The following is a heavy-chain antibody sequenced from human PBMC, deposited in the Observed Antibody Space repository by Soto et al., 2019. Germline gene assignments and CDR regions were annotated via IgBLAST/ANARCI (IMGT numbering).Heavy chain of an antibody. CDR3: ARQGRELWSRRGAFDI. J-gene: IGHJ3*02. V-gene: IGHV5-10-1*01. Sequence: PGESLKISCKGSGYSFTSYWISRVRQMPGKGLGWMGRIDPSDSYTNYSPSFQGHVTISADKSISTAYLQWSSLKASDTAMYYCARQGRELWSRRGAFDIWGQGTMVTVSS. CDR2: IDPSDSYT. D-gene: IGHD5-18*01. CDR1: GYSFTSYW.